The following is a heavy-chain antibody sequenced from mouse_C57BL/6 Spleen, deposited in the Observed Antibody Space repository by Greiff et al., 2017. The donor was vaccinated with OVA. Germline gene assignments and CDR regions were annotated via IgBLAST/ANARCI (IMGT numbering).Heavy chain of an antibody. CDR2: ISYSGST. Sequence: EVQLQESGPGMVKPSQSLSLTCTVTGYSITSGYDWHWIRHFPGNKLEWMGYISYSGSTNYNPSLKSRISITHDTSKNHFFLKLNSVTTEDTATYYCARADYDYDGYAMDYWGQGTSVTVSS. V-gene: IGHV3-1*01. CDR1: GYSITSGYD. D-gene: IGHD2-4*01. CDR3: ARADYDYDGYAMDY. J-gene: IGHJ4*01.